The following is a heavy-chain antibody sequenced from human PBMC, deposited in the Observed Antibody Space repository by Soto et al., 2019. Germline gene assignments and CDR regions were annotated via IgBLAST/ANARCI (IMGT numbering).Heavy chain of an antibody. V-gene: IGHV1-69*01. CDR2: IIPIFGTA. Sequence: QVHLVQSGAEVQKPGSSVKVSCKASGGTFSSYAISWVRQAPGQGLEWMGGIIPIFGTANYAQKFQGRVTITADESTSTAYMELSSLRSEDTAVYYCASKSWGEYCGGDCHPWDWGQGTLVTVSS. J-gene: IGHJ1*01. CDR3: ASKSWGEYCGGDCHPWD. CDR1: GGTFSSYA. D-gene: IGHD2-21*02.